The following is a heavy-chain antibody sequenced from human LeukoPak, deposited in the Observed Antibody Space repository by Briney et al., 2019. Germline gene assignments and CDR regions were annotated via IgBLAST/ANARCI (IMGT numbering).Heavy chain of an antibody. CDR1: GFTFSSYW. J-gene: IGHJ4*02. CDR2: IKQDGSEK. Sequence: TGGSLRLSCAASGFTFSSYWMSWVRQAPGKGLEWVANIKQDGSEKYYVDSEKGRFTISRDNAKNSLYLQMNSLRAEDTAVYYCAREKSQRYCSGGSCSNLDYWGQGTLVTVSS. CDR3: AREKSQRYCSGGSCSNLDY. D-gene: IGHD2-15*01. V-gene: IGHV3-7*01.